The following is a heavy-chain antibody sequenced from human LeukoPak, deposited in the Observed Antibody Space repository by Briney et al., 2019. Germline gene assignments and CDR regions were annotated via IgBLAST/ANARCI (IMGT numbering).Heavy chain of an antibody. Sequence: PGGSLRLSCAASGFTFTSYQMNWVRQAPGKGLEWVSYISSSGSTKYYADSVKGRFTISRDNAQNSLSLQMNSLRAEDTAVYYCARDDGGNFNDAFDIWGQGTMVAVSS. CDR2: ISSSGSTK. D-gene: IGHD4-23*01. J-gene: IGHJ3*02. V-gene: IGHV3-48*03. CDR1: GFTFTSYQ. CDR3: ARDDGGNFNDAFDI.